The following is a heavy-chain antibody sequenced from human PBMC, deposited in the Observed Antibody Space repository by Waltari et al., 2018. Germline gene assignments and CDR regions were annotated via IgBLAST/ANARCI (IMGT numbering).Heavy chain of an antibody. CDR3: TGGGVRYYYYGMDV. V-gene: IGHV1-69*02. D-gene: IGHD3-10*01. CDR2: IIPIVGIE. J-gene: IGHJ6*02. CDR1: GGPFSSLT. Sequence: QVQLVQSGAEVKKPGSSVKVSCKASGGPFSSLTTSWVRQAPGQGLEWMGRIIPIVGIENYAQKFQGRVTITADKSTSTAYMELSSLRCEDTAVYYCTGGGVRYYYYGMDVWGQGTTVTVSS.